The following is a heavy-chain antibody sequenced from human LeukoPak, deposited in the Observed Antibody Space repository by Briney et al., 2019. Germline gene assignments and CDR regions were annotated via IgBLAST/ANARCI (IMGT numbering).Heavy chain of an antibody. Sequence: GSSVKVSCKASGGTFSSYAISWVRQAPGQGLEWMGGIIPIFGTANYAQKFQGRVTITTDESTSTAYMELSSLRSEDTAVYYCASVKLYYGSGSYSFDYWGQGTLVTVSS. V-gene: IGHV1-69*05. J-gene: IGHJ4*02. CDR2: IIPIFGTA. CDR1: GGTFSSYA. D-gene: IGHD3-10*01. CDR3: ASVKLYYGSGSYSFDY.